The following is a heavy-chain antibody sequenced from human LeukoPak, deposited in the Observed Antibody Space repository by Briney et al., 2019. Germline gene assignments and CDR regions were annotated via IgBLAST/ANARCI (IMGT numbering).Heavy chain of an antibody. CDR1: GFTFSSYW. J-gene: IGHJ4*02. Sequence: SGGSLRLSCAASGFTFSSYWMSWVRQAPGKGLEWVANIKQDGSEKYYVDSVKGRFTISRDNAKNSLYLQMNSLRAEDTAVYYCARDATTYYYGSGSKIDYYFDYWGQGTLVTVSS. V-gene: IGHV3-7*01. CDR2: IKQDGSEK. CDR3: ARDATTYYYGSGSKIDYYFDY. D-gene: IGHD3-10*01.